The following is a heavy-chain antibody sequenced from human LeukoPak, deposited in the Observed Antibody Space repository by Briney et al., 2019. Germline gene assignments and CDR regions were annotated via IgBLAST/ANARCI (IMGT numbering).Heavy chain of an antibody. J-gene: IGHJ3*02. CDR1: GYTFTSYY. D-gene: IGHD3-9*01. V-gene: IGHV1-46*03. CDR3: ARRYFDYPLAFDI. Sequence: ASVKVSCKASGYTFTSYYMHWVRQAPGQGLEWMGIINPSGGSTSYARKFQGRVTMTRDTSTSTVYMELSSLRSEDTAVYYCARRYFDYPLAFDIWGQGTMVTVSS. CDR2: INPSGGST.